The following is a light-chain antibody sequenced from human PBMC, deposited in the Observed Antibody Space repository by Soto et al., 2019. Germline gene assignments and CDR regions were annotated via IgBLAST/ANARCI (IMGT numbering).Light chain of an antibody. CDR3: CSYTTISTVL. CDR1: SSDVGGYNY. CDR2: DVS. J-gene: IGLJ2*01. Sequence: QSVLTQPASVSGSPGQSITISCTGTSSDVGGYNYVSWYQQHPGKAPKLMIYDVSNRPSGVSNRFSGSKSGNTASLTISGLQAEDEADYYCCSYTTISTVLFGGGTKVTVL. V-gene: IGLV2-14*03.